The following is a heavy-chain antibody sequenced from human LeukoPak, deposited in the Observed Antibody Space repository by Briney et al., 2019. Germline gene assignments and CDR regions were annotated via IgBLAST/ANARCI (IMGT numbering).Heavy chain of an antibody. D-gene: IGHD1-26*01. Sequence: GGSLRLSCAASGIAVIGNYMSWVRQPPGKGLEWVSFISINTDTFYADSVRGRFTISRDSSKNTLFLQMNSLRVEDSAVYYCAIAQSWDELFDSWGQGTLVTVSS. V-gene: IGHV3-53*01. CDR2: ISINTDT. J-gene: IGHJ4*02. CDR3: AIAQSWDELFDS. CDR1: GIAVIGNY.